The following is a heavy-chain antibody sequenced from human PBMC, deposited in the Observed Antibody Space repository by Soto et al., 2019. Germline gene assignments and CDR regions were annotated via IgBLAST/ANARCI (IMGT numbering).Heavy chain of an antibody. Sequence: PGGSLRLSCAASGFTFSSYSMNWVRQAPGKGLEWVSYISSSSSTIYYADSVKGRFTISRDNAKNSLYPQMNSLRDEDTAVYYCAREGELLPFDHWGQGTLVTVSS. CDR3: AREGELLPFDH. D-gene: IGHD1-26*01. CDR1: GFTFSSYS. CDR2: ISSSSSTI. J-gene: IGHJ4*02. V-gene: IGHV3-48*02.